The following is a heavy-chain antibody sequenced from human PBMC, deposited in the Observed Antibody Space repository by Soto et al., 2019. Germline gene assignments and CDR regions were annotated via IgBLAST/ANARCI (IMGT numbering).Heavy chain of an antibody. CDR1: GFTLSTYD. CDR2: LSYAGDT. J-gene: IGHJ5*02. D-gene: IGHD4-17*01. V-gene: IGHV3-13*01. Sequence: PGGSLRLSCAASGFTLSTYDMHWVRQATGKGLEWVAALSYAGDTYYPGSVKGRFTISRESAKNSLYLQMNSLRAEDTAVYYCARETLFTVTTFDWFDPWGQGTLVTVSS. CDR3: ARETLFTVTTFDWFDP.